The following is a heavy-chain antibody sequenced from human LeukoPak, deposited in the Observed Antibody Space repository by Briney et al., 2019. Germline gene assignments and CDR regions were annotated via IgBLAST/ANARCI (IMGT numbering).Heavy chain of an antibody. CDR3: VSNNYYDADY. CDR1: GGSFSGSNHY. J-gene: IGHJ4*02. Sequence: SETLSLTCTVSGGSFSGSNHYWGWIRQTPGKGLEWIGSIYFGGSTYYNPSLKSRLTISVDKSKNQFSLKLSSVTAADTALYFCVSNNYYDADYWGQGTLVTVSS. V-gene: IGHV4-39*07. D-gene: IGHD3-22*01. CDR2: IYFGGST.